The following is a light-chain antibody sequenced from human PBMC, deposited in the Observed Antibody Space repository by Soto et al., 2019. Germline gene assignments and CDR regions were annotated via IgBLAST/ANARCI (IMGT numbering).Light chain of an antibody. V-gene: IGKV1-5*03. CDR2: HSS. J-gene: IGKJ1*01. CDR3: QQYSRYSPT. CDR1: ESISAW. Sequence: DIKMTQSPSTLSASLGDRVTITCRASESISAWLAWFQQKPGRAPKLLIYHSSILQGGVPSRFSGSGSGTEFTLTISSLQPDDFAFYHCQQYSRYSPTFGQGTKVELK.